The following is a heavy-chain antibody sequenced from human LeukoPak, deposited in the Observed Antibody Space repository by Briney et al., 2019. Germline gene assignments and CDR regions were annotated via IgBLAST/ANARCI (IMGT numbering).Heavy chain of an antibody. CDR2: FRTNTGGGTP. Sequence: GGSLRLSCAASGFTFSNTWMTWVRQSPGRGLEWVAFFRTNTGGGTPEYAAPVKGRFTISRDNAKISLYLQMNSLRAEDTAVYYCATDRKVGTWDPRFDYWGQGTLVTVSS. CDR3: ATDRKVGTWDPRFDY. D-gene: IGHD4-23*01. CDR1: GFTFSNTW. J-gene: IGHJ4*02. V-gene: IGHV3-15*01.